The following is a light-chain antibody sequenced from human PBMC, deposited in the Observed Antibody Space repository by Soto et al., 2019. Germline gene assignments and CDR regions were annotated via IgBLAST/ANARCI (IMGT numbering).Light chain of an antibody. CDR3: QQFGASLTWT. Sequence: EIVLTQSPGTLSLSPGERAILSCRASPSVSSSYLAWYQQKPGQPPRLLIYGASSRATGIPDRFSGSGSGTDFTLTISRLEPEDFAVYYGQQFGASLTWTFGQGTKVDIK. J-gene: IGKJ1*01. V-gene: IGKV3-20*01. CDR1: PSVSSSY. CDR2: GAS.